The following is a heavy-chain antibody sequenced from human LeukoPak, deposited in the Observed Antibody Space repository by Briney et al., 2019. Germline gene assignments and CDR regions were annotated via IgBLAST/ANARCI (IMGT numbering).Heavy chain of an antibody. D-gene: IGHD1-1*01. Sequence: PGGSLRLSCAASGFPFSTYVMSWVRQAPGKGLEWVSAISGSGTTTYYADSVKGRFTISRDTSKSTLYLQMNSLRAEDTAVYYCAKFRGSERTVIDCWGQGTLVTVSS. J-gene: IGHJ4*02. CDR3: AKFRGSERTVIDC. CDR1: GFPFSTYV. V-gene: IGHV3-23*01. CDR2: ISGSGTTT.